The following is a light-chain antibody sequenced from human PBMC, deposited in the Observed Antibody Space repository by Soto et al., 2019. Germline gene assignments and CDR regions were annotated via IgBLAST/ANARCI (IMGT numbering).Light chain of an antibody. CDR3: QQTYSRVRT. J-gene: IGKJ1*01. CDR1: QDIGTY. CDR2: AAS. V-gene: IGKV1-39*01. Sequence: DIQMTQSPSSLSASIGDSVIITCRASQDIGTYLNWYQHKPGKAPKHLIYAASSLQTGVPSRFTGSGSGTEFTLTIDSLQPEDFATYYCQQTYSRVRTFGQGTKVEIK.